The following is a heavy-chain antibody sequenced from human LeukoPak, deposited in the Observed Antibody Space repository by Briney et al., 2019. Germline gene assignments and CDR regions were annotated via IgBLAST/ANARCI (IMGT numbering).Heavy chain of an antibody. J-gene: IGHJ6*03. D-gene: IGHD2-2*01. CDR1: GGTFSSYA. Sequence: GASVKVSCKASGGTFSSYAISWVRQAPGQGLEWMGGIIPIFGTANYAQKFQGRVTITTDESTSTAYMELSSLRSEDTAVYYCARAARPAAKTCYYMDVWGKGTTVTVSS. CDR2: IIPIFGTA. V-gene: IGHV1-69*05. CDR3: ARAARPAAKTCYYMDV.